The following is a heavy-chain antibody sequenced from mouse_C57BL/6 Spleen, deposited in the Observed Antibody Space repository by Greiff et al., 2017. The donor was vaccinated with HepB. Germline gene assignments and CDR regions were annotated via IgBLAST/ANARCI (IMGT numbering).Heavy chain of an antibody. V-gene: IGHV1-69*01. CDR3: ARSDSNWLFAY. CDR1: GYTFTSYW. D-gene: IGHD2-5*01. Sequence: QVQLQQPGAELVMPGASVKLSCKASGYTFTSYWMHWVKQRPGQGLEWIGEIDPSDSYTNYNQKFKGKSTVTVDKSSSTAYMQLSSLTSEDSAVYYCARSDSNWLFAYWGQGTLVTVSA. CDR2: IDPSDSYT. J-gene: IGHJ3*01.